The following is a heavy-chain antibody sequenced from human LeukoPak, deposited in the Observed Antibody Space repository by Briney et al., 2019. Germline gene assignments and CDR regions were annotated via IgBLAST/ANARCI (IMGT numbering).Heavy chain of an antibody. J-gene: IGHJ4*02. D-gene: IGHD2-2*02. Sequence: GGSLRLSCAASGFTFSSYAMSWVRQAPGKGLEWVSAISGSGGSTYYADSVKGRFTISRDNSKNTLYLQMNSLRAEDTAVYYCAKSLGYCSSTSCYNLVYFDYWGQGTLVTVSS. CDR3: AKSLGYCSSTSCYNLVYFDY. V-gene: IGHV3-23*01. CDR2: ISGSGGST. CDR1: GFTFSSYA.